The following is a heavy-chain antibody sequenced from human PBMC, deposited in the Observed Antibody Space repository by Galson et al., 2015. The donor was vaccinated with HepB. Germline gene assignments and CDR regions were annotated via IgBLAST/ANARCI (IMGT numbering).Heavy chain of an antibody. CDR1: GFTFDDYA. J-gene: IGHJ6*02. V-gene: IGHV3-9*01. Sequence: SLRLSCAASGFTFDDYAMHWVRQAPGRGLEWVSGISWNSGSIDYADSVKGRFTISRDNAENSLYLQMNSLRVEDSAFYYCAKGEDTINHEEHRYYYYAMDVWGQGTTVTVSS. CDR3: AKGEDTINHEEHRYYYYAMDV. CDR2: ISWNSGSI. D-gene: IGHD1-14*01.